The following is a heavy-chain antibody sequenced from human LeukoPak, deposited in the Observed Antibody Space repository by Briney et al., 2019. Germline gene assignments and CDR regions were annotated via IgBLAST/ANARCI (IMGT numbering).Heavy chain of an antibody. Sequence: ASVKVSCKASGYTFTSYDINWVRQATGQGLEWMRWMNPNSGNTGYAQKFQGRVTMTRNTSISTAYMELSSLRSEDTAVYYCATAQHCSGGTCHAWTDAFHVWGQGTRVTVSS. CDR2: MNPNSGNT. CDR1: GYTFTSYD. J-gene: IGHJ3*01. V-gene: IGHV1-8*01. D-gene: IGHD2-15*01. CDR3: ATAQHCSGGTCHAWTDAFHV.